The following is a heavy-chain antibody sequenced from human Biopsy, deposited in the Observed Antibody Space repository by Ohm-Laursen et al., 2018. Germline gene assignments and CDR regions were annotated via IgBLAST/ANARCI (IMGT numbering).Heavy chain of an antibody. D-gene: IGHD3-10*01. CDR2: AYPSGTT. Sequence: SQTLSLTWSVSGASMTDYFWSWIWQPAGKGLEWIGRAYPSGTTYYNPSLKGRVTISIDASKNQLSLKVTSVTAADTAVFYCAGSRGHYFNGLYVWGQGTTVIVSS. CDR3: AGSRGHYFNGLYV. CDR1: GASMTDYF. V-gene: IGHV4-4*07. J-gene: IGHJ6*02.